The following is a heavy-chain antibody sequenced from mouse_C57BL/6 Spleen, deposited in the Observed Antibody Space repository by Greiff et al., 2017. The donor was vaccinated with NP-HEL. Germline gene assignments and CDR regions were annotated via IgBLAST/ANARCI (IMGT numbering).Heavy chain of an antibody. D-gene: IGHD1-1*01. CDR3: ARDRAIYYYGSSYDWYFDV. CDR1: GFTFSDYY. Sequence: EVKLMESEGGLVQPGSSMKLSCTASGFTFSDYYMAWVRQVPEKGLEWVANINYDGSSTYYLDSLKSRFIISRDNAKNILYLQMSSLKSEDTATYYCARDRAIYYYGSSYDWYFDVWGTGTTVTVSS. CDR2: INYDGSST. J-gene: IGHJ1*03. V-gene: IGHV5-16*01.